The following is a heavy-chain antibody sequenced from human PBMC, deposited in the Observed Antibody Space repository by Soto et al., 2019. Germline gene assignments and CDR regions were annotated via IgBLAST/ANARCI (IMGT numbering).Heavy chain of an antibody. V-gene: IGHV4-34*01. CDR1: GGSFSGYY. CDR3: GRKRGYCSGGSCSYYYYYYMDV. D-gene: IGHD2-15*01. J-gene: IGHJ6*03. CDR2: INHSGST. Sequence: SETLSLTCAVYGGSFSGYYWSWIRQPPGKGLEWIGEINHSGSTNYNPSLKSRVTISVDTSKNQFSLKLSSVTAADTAVYYCGRKRGYCSGGSCSYYYYYYMDVWGKGTTVTVSS.